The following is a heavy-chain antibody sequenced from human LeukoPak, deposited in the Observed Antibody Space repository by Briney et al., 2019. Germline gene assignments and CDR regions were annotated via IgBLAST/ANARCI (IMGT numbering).Heavy chain of an antibody. D-gene: IGHD1-26*01. CDR1: GFTFSGSA. V-gene: IGHV3-73*01. J-gene: IGHJ4*02. CDR2: IRSKANSYAT. CDR3: VTELSGSFPT. Sequence: GGSLRLSCAASGFTFSGSAMHWVRQASGKGLEWVGRIRSKANSYATAYAASVKGRFTISRDNSKNTLYLQMNSLRAEDTAVYYCVTELSGSFPTWGQGTLVTVSS.